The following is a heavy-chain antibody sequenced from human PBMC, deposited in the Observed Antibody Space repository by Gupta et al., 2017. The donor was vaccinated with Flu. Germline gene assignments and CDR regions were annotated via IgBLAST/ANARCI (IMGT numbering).Heavy chain of an antibody. Sequence: EVQLLESGGDLVQPGGSLRLSCAASGFAFSSYGMSWVRQAPGKGLEWVSAFSGSGSSTYYADPVKGRFTISRDNSKNTLYLQMNSLRAEDTAVYFCAKAGDSSGYTNRFFDYWGQGTLVTVS. CDR1: GFAFSSYG. CDR2: FSGSGSST. J-gene: IGHJ4*02. V-gene: IGHV3-23*01. CDR3: AKAGDSSGYTNRFFDY. D-gene: IGHD3-22*01.